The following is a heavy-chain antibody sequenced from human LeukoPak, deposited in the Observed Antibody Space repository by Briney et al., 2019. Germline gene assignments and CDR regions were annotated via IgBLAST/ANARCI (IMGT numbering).Heavy chain of an antibody. CDR2: ISGSGGST. Sequence: GGSLRLSCAASGFTFSNYVMSWVRQAPGKGLEWVSGISGSGGSTYFADSVKGRFTISRDNSKNTLYLQMNSLKAEDTAVYDCAREVVLDYWGQGTMVTVSS. V-gene: IGHV3-23*01. D-gene: IGHD2-15*01. CDR1: GFTFSNYV. J-gene: IGHJ4*02. CDR3: AREVVLDY.